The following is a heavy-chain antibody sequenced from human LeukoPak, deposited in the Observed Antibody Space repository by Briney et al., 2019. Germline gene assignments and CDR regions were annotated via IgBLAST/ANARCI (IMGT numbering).Heavy chain of an antibody. D-gene: IGHD3-10*01. J-gene: IGHJ4*02. CDR1: GFTVRNNY. V-gene: IGHV3-66*01. Sequence: GGSLRLSCAASGFTVRNNYMSWVRQAPGKGLEWVSVIYSGGSTYYADSVKGRFTISRDNSKNTLYLQMNSLRAEDTAVYFCSTGERMVRGDGVDYWGQGTLVTVSS. CDR3: STGERMVRGDGVDY. CDR2: IYSGGST.